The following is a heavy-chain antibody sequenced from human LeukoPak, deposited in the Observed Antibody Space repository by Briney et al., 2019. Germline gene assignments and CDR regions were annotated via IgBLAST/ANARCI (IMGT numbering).Heavy chain of an antibody. CDR1: GFTFSSYG. CDR2: ISYDGSNK. V-gene: IGHV3-30*18. CDR3: GKDWDSRQQLPRVFAY. D-gene: IGHD6-13*01. Sequence: GGSLRLSCAASGFTFSSYGMHWVRQAPGPGLEGWAVISYDGSNKYYADSVKGRFTISRDNSKNTLYLQMNSLRAEDTAVSYCGKDWDSRQQLPRVFAYWGQGALVTVSS. J-gene: IGHJ4*02.